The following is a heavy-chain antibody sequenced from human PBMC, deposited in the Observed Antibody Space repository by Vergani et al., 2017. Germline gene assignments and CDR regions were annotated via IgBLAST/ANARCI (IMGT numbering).Heavy chain of an antibody. J-gene: IGHJ4*02. CDR3: ARGDYGILTVDLY. CDR1: GYIFTSYG. V-gene: IGHV1-18*01. D-gene: IGHD3-9*01. Sequence: QVQMVQSGAEVKKPGASVKVSCKASGYIFTSYGISWVRQAPGQGLEWMGWLSAYNGNTNYAQKLQGRVTMTTDTSTSTVYMELSSLRSEDTAIYYCARGDYGILTVDLYGGQGTLVAVS. CDR2: LSAYNGNT.